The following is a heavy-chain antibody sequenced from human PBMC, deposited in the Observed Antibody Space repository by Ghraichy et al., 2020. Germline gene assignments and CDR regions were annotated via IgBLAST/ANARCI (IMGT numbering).Heavy chain of an antibody. V-gene: IGHV1-69*01. CDR3: ARENWNYIYYYGMDV. J-gene: IGHJ6*02. CDR1: GGTFSSYA. Sequence: KVSCKASGGTFSSYAISWVRQAPGQGLEWMGGIIPIFGTANYAQKFQGRVTITADESTSTAYMELSSLRSEDTAVYYCARENWNYIYYYGMDVWGQGTTVTVSS. D-gene: IGHD1-7*01. CDR2: IIPIFGTA.